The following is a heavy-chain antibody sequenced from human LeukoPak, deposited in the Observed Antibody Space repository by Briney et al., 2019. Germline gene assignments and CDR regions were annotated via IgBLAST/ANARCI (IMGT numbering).Heavy chain of an antibody. J-gene: IGHJ4*02. Sequence: SETLSLTCTVSGGSISSYYWSWIRQPPGKGLEWIGYIYYSGSTNYNPSLKSRVTISVDTSKNQFSLKLSSVTAADTAVYYCARVTPSGYNYYFDYWGQGTLVTVSS. CDR1: GGSISSYY. CDR2: IYYSGST. V-gene: IGHV4-59*01. CDR3: ARVTPSGYNYYFDY. D-gene: IGHD5-24*01.